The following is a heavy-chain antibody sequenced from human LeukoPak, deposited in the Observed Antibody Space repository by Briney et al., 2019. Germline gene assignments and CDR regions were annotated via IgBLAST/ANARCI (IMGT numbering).Heavy chain of an antibody. V-gene: IGHV3-30*18. CDR2: ISYDGSNK. CDR1: GFTLSSYG. D-gene: IGHD3-16*01. J-gene: IGHJ4*02. CDR3: AKGGGGGLSADY. Sequence: GRSLRLSCAASGFTLSSYGMHWVRQAPGKGLEWVAVISYDGSNKYYADSVKGRFTISRDNSKNTLYLQMNSLRAEDTAVYYCAKGGGGGLSADYWGQGTLVTVSS.